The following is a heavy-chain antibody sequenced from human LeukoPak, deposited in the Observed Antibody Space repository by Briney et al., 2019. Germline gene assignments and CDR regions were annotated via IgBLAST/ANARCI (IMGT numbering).Heavy chain of an antibody. Sequence: ASVKLSCKASGYTFTSYGISWVRQAPGQGLEWMGWISAYNGNTNYAQKLQGRVTMTTDTSTSTAYMELRRLRSEDTAVYYCARVRSGRVGDNSYGDYGGRGPLVSVSS. V-gene: IGHV1-18*01. CDR1: GYTFTSYG. CDR3: ARVRSGRVGDNSYGDY. CDR2: ISAYNGNT. J-gene: IGHJ4*02. D-gene: IGHD5-24*01.